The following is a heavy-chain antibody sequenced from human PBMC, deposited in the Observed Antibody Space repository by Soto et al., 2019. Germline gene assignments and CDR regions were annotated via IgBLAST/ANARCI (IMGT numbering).Heavy chain of an antibody. J-gene: IGHJ4*02. Sequence: SETLSLTCLVSGGSIINGNYSWTWIRQPPGKALEWIGYIYHSGSTYYNPSLRSRVTLSVDRSKNQFSLNMKSMTAADTAVYYCASRFVDSATGYFDRWGQGTLVTVSS. V-gene: IGHV4-30-2*01. CDR2: IYHSGST. CDR3: ASRFVDSATGYFDR. D-gene: IGHD5-12*01. CDR1: GGSIINGNYS.